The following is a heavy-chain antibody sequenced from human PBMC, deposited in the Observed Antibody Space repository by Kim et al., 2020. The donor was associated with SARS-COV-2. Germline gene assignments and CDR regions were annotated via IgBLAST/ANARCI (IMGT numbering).Heavy chain of an antibody. Sequence: SETLSLTCAVYGGSFSGYYWSWIRQPPGKGLEWIGEINHSGSTNYNPSLKSRVTISVDTSKNQFSLKLSSVTAADTAVYYCARVLAWGWFDPWGQGTLVTVSS. CDR2: INHSGST. D-gene: IGHD7-27*01. J-gene: IGHJ5*02. V-gene: IGHV4-34*01. CDR1: GGSFSGYY. CDR3: ARVLAWGWFDP.